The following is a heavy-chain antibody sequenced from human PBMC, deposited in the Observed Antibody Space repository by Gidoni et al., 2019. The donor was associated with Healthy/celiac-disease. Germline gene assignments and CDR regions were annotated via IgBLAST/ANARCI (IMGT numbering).Heavy chain of an antibody. CDR2: IYHSGST. V-gene: IGHV4-38-2*01. J-gene: IGHJ6*02. CDR3: ARNGCSSTSCVRRYYYGMDV. CDR1: GYSISSGYS. D-gene: IGHD2-2*01. Sequence: QVQLQESGPGLVKPSETLSLTCAVSGYSISSGYSWGWIRQPPGKGLEWIGSIYHSGSTYYNPSLKSRVTISVDTSKNQFSLKLSSVTAADTAVYYCARNGCSSTSCVRRYYYGMDVWGQGTTVTVSS.